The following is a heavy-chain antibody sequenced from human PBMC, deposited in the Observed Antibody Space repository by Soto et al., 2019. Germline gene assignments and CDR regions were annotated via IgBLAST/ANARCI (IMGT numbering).Heavy chain of an antibody. CDR3: ARDPHDKKYCGGDCYMGDYYYYYMDF. D-gene: IGHD2-21*01. CDR2: INAGNGNT. V-gene: IGHV1-3*01. J-gene: IGHJ6*03. Sequence: ASVKVSCKASGYTFTSYAMHWVRQAPGQRLEWMGWINAGNGNTKYSQKFQGRVTITRDTSASTAYMELSSLRSEDTAVYYCARDPHDKKYCGGDCYMGDYYYYYMDFWGKGTTVTVSS. CDR1: GYTFTSYA.